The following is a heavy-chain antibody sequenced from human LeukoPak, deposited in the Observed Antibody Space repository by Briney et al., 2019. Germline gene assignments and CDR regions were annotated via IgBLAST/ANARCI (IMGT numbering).Heavy chain of an antibody. D-gene: IGHD5-18*01. CDR3: ATSKRGYSYGPFDY. Sequence: ASVKVSCKASGYTFTSYGISWVRQAPGQGLEWMGGIIPIFGTANYAQKFQGRVTITADESTSTAYMELSSLRSEDTAVYYCATSKRGYSYGPFDYWGQGTLVTVSS. J-gene: IGHJ4*02. CDR1: GYTFTSYG. CDR2: IIPIFGTA. V-gene: IGHV1-69*13.